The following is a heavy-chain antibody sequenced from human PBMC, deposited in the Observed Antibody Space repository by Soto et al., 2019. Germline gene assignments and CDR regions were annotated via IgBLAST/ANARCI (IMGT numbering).Heavy chain of an antibody. CDR2: IYYSGGT. CDR3: ARDARMPTDPAGYYYYAMEV. Sequence: SETLALTCTVSGGSVSSVSYYWSWIRQPPGKGLEWIGYIYYSGGTNYNPSLKSRVTISVDTSKNQFSLKLSSVTAADTAVYYFARDARMPTDPAGYYYYAMEVCGQGPTVT. V-gene: IGHV4-61*01. J-gene: IGHJ6*02. D-gene: IGHD4-4*01. CDR1: GGSVSSVSYY.